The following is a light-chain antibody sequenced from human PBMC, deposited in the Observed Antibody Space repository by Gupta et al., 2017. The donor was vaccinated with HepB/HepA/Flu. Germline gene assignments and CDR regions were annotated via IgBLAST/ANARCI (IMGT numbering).Light chain of an antibody. Sequence: QSVLTQPPSVSAAPVQKVTISCSGSSSNIGNNYVSWYQQLPGTAPNLLIYENNKRPSGIRDRFSGSKSGTSATLGITGLQTGDEADYYCGTWDSSLSAVVFGGGTKLTVL. CDR2: ENN. J-gene: IGLJ2*01. V-gene: IGLV1-51*02. CDR3: GTWDSSLSAVV. CDR1: SSNIGNNY.